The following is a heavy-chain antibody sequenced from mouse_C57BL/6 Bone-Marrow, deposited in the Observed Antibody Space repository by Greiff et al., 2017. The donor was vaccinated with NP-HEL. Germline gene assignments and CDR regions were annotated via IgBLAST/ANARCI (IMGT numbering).Heavy chain of an antibody. D-gene: IGHD2-3*01. CDR3: TRDGYYPYYYAMDY. J-gene: IGHJ4*01. CDR2: IRNKANNHAT. Sequence: EVKLQESGGGLVQPGGSMKLSCAASGFTFSDAWMDWVRQSPEKGLEWVAEIRNKANNHATYYAESVKGRFTISRDDSKSSVYLQMNSLRAEDTGIYYCTRDGYYPYYYAMDYWRQGTSVTVSS. V-gene: IGHV6-6*01. CDR1: GFTFSDAW.